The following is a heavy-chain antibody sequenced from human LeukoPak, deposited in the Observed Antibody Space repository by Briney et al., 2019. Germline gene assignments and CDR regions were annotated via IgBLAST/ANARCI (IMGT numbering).Heavy chain of an antibody. V-gene: IGHV4-61*05. CDR2: IYYNGST. J-gene: IGHJ4*02. CDR3: ARDSLGYCSSTSCYIDY. CDR1: GDSINSNRYY. D-gene: IGHD2-2*01. Sequence: SETLSLTCTVSGDSINSNRYYWGWLRQPPGQVLEWIGYIYYNGSTNYNPSLKSRVTISVDTSKNQFSLKLSSVTAADTAVYYCARDSLGYCSSTSCYIDYWGQGTLVTVSS.